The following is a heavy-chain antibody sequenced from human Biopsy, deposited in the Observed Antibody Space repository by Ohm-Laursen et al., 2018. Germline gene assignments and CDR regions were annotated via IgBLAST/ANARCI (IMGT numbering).Heavy chain of an antibody. J-gene: IGHJ4*02. Sequence: SETLSLTCSVSGGSISDYYWSWIRQAPGKGLEWIGFISNSGNTNYNPSLKSRVTISADTSKNQFSLKLGSVTVADTAVFYCARRGSGGRSFDYWGQGSLVTVSS. CDR1: GGSISDYY. CDR3: ARRGSGGRSFDY. V-gene: IGHV4-59*08. D-gene: IGHD2-15*01. CDR2: ISNSGNT.